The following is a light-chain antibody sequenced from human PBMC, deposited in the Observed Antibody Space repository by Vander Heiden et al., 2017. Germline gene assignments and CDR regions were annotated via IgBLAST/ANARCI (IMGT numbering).Light chain of an antibody. Sequence: TVLPQSPVTLSLSSVERATLSCRASQSVSSSYLAWYQQKPGQAPRLLIYGASSRATGIPDRFSGSGSGTDFTLNISRLEPEDCAVYYCQQYGSAPLTCGGGTKVEIK. CDR3: QQYGSAPLT. CDR1: QSVSSSY. V-gene: IGKV3-20*01. J-gene: IGKJ4*01. CDR2: GAS.